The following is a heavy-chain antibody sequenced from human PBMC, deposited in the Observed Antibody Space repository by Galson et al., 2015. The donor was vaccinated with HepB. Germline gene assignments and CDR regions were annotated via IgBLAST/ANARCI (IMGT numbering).Heavy chain of an antibody. CDR1: GFTFSGSA. CDR2: IRSKANSYAT. D-gene: IGHD5-18*01. J-gene: IGHJ4*02. CDR3: TRHQYSYALSSDY. Sequence: SLRLSCAASGFTFSGSAMHWVRQASGKGLEWVGRIRSKANSYATAYAASVKGRFTISRDDSKNTAYLQMNSLKTEDTAVYYCTRHQYSYALSSDYWGQGTLVTVSS. V-gene: IGHV3-73*01.